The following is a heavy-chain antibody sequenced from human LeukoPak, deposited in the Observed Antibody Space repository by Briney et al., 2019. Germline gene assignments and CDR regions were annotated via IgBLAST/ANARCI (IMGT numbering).Heavy chain of an antibody. V-gene: IGHV3-20*04. J-gene: IGHJ3*02. D-gene: IGHD5-18*01. CDR2: INWNGGST. CDR1: GYTFDVYG. Sequence: PGGSLRLSCAASGYTFDVYGMSWVRQAPGRGLEWVSGINWNGGSTGYADSVKGRFTISRDHAKNSLYLQMNSLRAEDTALYYCATASGYSYGGSVDIWGQGTMVTVSS. CDR3: ATASGYSYGGSVDI.